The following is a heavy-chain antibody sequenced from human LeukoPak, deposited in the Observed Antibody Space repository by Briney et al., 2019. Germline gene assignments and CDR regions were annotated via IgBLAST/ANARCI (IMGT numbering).Heavy chain of an antibody. CDR3: ARVYYPYSGSYLWNY. J-gene: IGHJ4*02. CDR1: GFTFSSYW. D-gene: IGHD1-26*01. Sequence: GGSLRLSCAASGFTFSSYWMSWVRQAPGKGLEWVANIKQDGSENYYVDSVKGRFTISRDNAKNSLYLQMNSLRAEDTAVYYCARVYYPYSGSYLWNYRGQGTLVTVSS. CDR2: IKQDGSEN. V-gene: IGHV3-7*01.